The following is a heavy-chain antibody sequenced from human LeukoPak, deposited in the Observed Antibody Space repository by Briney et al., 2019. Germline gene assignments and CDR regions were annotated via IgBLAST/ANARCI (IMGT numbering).Heavy chain of an antibody. D-gene: IGHD2-21*02. CDR3: ARVPYRYCGGDCYLFDY. CDR1: GFTFSDYY. V-gene: IGHV3-11*06. Sequence: PGGSLRLSRAASGFTFSDYYMSWIRQAPGKGLEWVSYISNNRSYTNYADSVKGRFTISRDNAKNSLYLQMNSLRAEDTAVYYCARVPYRYCGGDCYLFDYWGQGTLVTVSS. J-gene: IGHJ4*02. CDR2: ISNNRSYT.